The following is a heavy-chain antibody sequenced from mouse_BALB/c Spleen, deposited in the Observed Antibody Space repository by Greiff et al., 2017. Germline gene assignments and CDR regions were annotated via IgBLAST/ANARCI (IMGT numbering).Heavy chain of an antibody. CDR2: IWAGGST. CDR3: ARDRGLREDWYFDV. CDR1: GFSLTSYG. D-gene: IGHD2-2*01. Sequence: VMLVESGPGLVAPSQSLSITCTVSGFSLTSYGVHWVRQPPGKGLEWLGVIWAGGSTNYNSALMSRLSISKDNSKSQVFLKMNSLQTDDTAMYYCARDRGLREDWYFDVWGAGTTVTVSS. V-gene: IGHV2-9*02. J-gene: IGHJ1*01.